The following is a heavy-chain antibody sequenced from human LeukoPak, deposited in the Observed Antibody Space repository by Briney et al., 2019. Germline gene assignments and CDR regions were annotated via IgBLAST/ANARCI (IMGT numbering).Heavy chain of an antibody. D-gene: IGHD3-10*01. CDR2: ISAYNGNT. CDR1: GYTFTSYG. J-gene: IGHJ4*02. CDR3: ARVVGAGFGELSFFDY. V-gene: IGHV1-18*01. Sequence: GASVKVSCKASGYTFTSYGISWGRQAPGQGLEWMGWISAYNGNTNYAQKLQGRVTMTTDTSTSTAYMELRSLRSDDTAVYYCARVVGAGFGELSFFDYWGQGTLVTVSS.